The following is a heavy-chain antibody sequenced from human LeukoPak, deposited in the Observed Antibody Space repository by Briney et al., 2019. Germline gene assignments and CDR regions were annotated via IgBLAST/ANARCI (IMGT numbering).Heavy chain of an antibody. D-gene: IGHD1-26*01. CDR2: TNPKSGYT. Sequence: ASVKVSCMASGYTFTTYDMNWVRQATGQGLEWMGWTNPKSGYTGYAQKFQGRVTMSRDTSTSTAYMELSSLRSEDTAVYYCARVAGSIDYWGQGTLVTVSS. J-gene: IGHJ4*02. V-gene: IGHV1-8*01. CDR3: ARVAGSIDY. CDR1: GYTFTTYD.